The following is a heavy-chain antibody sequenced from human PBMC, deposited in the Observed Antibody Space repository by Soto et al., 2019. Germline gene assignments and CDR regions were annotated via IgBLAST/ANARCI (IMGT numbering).Heavy chain of an antibody. J-gene: IGHJ4*02. V-gene: IGHV1-69*01. CDR2: IIPIFGTA. D-gene: IGHD1-26*01. CDR3: ARDGGRHSGGFDY. Sequence: QVQLVQSGAEVKKPGSSVKVSCKASGGTFSSYSINWVRQAPGQGLEWMGEIIPIFGTANYAQKFQGRVTSTADDTTSTAYMELSSLSSEDTAVYYCARDGGRHSGGFDYWGQGTLVTVSS. CDR1: GGTFSSYS.